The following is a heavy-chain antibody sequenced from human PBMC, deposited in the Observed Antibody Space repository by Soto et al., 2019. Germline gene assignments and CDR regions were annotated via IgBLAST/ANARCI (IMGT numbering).Heavy chain of an antibody. V-gene: IGHV5-51*01. CDR2: IYPGDSDT. Sequence: GESLKISCKGSGYSFTSYWIGWVRQMPGKGLEWMGIIYPGDSDTRYRPSFQGQVTISADKSISTAYLQWSSLKASDTAMYYCARGAKDCSSTSCPSPSYYYYGMDVWGQGTTVTVSS. CDR3: ARGAKDCSSTSCPSPSYYYYGMDV. D-gene: IGHD2-2*01. J-gene: IGHJ6*02. CDR1: GYSFTSYW.